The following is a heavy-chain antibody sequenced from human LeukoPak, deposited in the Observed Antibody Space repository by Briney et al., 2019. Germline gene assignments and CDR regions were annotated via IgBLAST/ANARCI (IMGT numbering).Heavy chain of an antibody. D-gene: IGHD3-10*01. V-gene: IGHV1-69*04. CDR3: ARDRDYGSGSYYNGPFDY. Sequence: ASVKVSCKASGGTFSSYAISWVRQAPGQGLEWMGRIIPILGIANYAQKFQGRVTITADKSTSTAYMELSSLRSEDTAVYYCARDRDYGSGSYYNGPFDYWGQGTLVTVSS. CDR2: IIPILGIA. CDR1: GGTFSSYA. J-gene: IGHJ4*02.